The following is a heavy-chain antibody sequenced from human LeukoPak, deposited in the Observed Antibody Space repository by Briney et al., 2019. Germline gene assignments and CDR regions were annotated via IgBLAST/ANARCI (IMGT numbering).Heavy chain of an antibody. D-gene: IGHD3-22*01. Sequence: GGSLRLSCTASGFTFSSYGMSWVRQAPGKGLEWVSTNSGSGGSTYYADSVKGRFTIFRDNSKNMLYLQMNSLRAEDTALYYCASQKANFYDSSGDVWGQGTTVTVSS. CDR3: ASQKANFYDSSGDV. CDR1: GFTFSSYG. CDR2: NSGSGGST. J-gene: IGHJ6*02. V-gene: IGHV3-23*01.